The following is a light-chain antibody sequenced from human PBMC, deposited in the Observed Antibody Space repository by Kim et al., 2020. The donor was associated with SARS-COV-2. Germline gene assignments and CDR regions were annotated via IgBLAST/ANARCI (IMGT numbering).Light chain of an antibody. CDR2: GAS. CDR3: QQYGSSPLIT. V-gene: IGKV3-20*01. Sequence: PGESATLSCRASQSVSSSYLAWYQQKPGQAPRLLIYGASSRATGIPDRFSGSGSGTDFTLTISRLEPEDFAVYYCQQYGSSPLITFGQGTRLEIK. J-gene: IGKJ5*01. CDR1: QSVSSSY.